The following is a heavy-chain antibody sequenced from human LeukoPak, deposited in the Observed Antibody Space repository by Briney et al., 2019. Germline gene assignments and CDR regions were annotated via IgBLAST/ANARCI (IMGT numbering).Heavy chain of an antibody. Sequence: QTGGSLRLSCAASGYTFSSYGMSWVRQAPGKGLEWVSAISGSGGSTYYADSVKGRFTISRDNSKNTLYLQMNSLRAEDTAVYYCAKDRTVRGENWFDPWGQGTLVTVSS. CDR1: GYTFSSYG. D-gene: IGHD3-10*01. V-gene: IGHV3-23*01. J-gene: IGHJ5*02. CDR3: AKDRTVRGENWFDP. CDR2: ISGSGGST.